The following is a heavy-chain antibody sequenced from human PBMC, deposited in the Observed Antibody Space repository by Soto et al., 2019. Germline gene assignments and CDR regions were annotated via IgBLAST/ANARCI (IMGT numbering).Heavy chain of an antibody. CDR2: INGDGSTI. V-gene: IGHV3-74*01. J-gene: IGHJ6*02. CDR3: AREEPTMVRGVSYGMDV. Sequence: GGSLRLSCAASGFTFSSYWMHWVRQAPGKGLVWVSRINGDGSTIYYADSVKGRFTISRDNAKNSLYLQMNSLRDEDTAVYYCAREEPTMVRGVSYGMDVWGQGTTVTVSS. CDR1: GFTFSSYW. D-gene: IGHD3-10*01.